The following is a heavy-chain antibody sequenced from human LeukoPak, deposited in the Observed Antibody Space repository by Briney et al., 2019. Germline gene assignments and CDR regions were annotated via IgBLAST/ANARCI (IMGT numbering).Heavy chain of an antibody. CDR2: IRSKTDGGTI. J-gene: IGHJ4*02. D-gene: IGHD3-22*01. CDR1: GFTFSNAW. Sequence: PGGSLRLSCAASGFTFSNAWMAWVRQAPGKGLEWVGRIRSKTDGGTIDYAAPVKDRFTISRDDSKNTLYLQMNSLEIEDTAVYFCTTDRTMKGYRGQGTLVTVSS. CDR3: TTDRTMKGY. V-gene: IGHV3-15*01.